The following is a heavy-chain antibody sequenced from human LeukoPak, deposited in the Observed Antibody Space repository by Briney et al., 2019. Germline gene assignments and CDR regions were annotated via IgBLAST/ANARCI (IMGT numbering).Heavy chain of an antibody. Sequence: PSETLSLTCTVSGGSISSGDYYWSWIRQPPGKGLEWIGYIYYSGSTYYNPSLKSRVTISVDTSKNQFSLKLSSVTAADTAVYYCARVEPIVVVPAAMGWFDPWGQGTLVTVS. CDR1: GGSISSGDYY. CDR2: IYYSGST. D-gene: IGHD2-2*01. V-gene: IGHV4-30-4*08. J-gene: IGHJ5*02. CDR3: ARVEPIVVVPAAMGWFDP.